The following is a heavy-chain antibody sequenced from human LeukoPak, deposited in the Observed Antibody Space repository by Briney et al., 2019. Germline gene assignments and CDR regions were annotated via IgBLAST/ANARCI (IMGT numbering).Heavy chain of an antibody. CDR3: ARQTGSGLFILP. V-gene: IGHV4-39*01. D-gene: IGHD3/OR15-3a*01. CDR1: GCSISSNHW. Sequence: SETLSLTCAVSGCSISSNHWWSWVRQPPGKGLEWIGSIYYSGNTYYNASLKSQVSISIDTSKNQFSLKLTSVTAADTAVYYCARQTGSGLFILPGGQGTLVTVSS. CDR2: IYYSGNT. J-gene: IGHJ4*02.